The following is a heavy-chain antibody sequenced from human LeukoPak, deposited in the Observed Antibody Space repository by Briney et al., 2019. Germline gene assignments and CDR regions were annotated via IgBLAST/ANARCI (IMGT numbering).Heavy chain of an antibody. Sequence: SLRLSCAASGFTFDDYAMHWVRQAPGKGLEWVSGISWNSGSIGYADSVKGRFTISRDNAKNSLYLQMNSLRAEDMALYYCAKDIGDGYNYTRFDYWGQGTLVTVSP. V-gene: IGHV3-9*03. D-gene: IGHD5-24*01. CDR1: GFTFDDYA. J-gene: IGHJ4*02. CDR3: AKDIGDGYNYTRFDY. CDR2: ISWNSGSI.